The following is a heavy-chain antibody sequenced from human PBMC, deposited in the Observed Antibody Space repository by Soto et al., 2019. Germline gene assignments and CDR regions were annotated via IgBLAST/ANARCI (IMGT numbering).Heavy chain of an antibody. J-gene: IGHJ4*02. V-gene: IGHV3-53*02. D-gene: IGHD3-22*01. CDR1: GFTVSTNY. CDR2: IYSGGST. CDR3: ARRSSGYPYYFDY. Sequence: EVQLVETGGGLIQPGGSLRLSCAASGFTVSTNYMSWVRQAPGKGLEWVSLIYSGGSTYYADSVKGRFTISSDNSKNMLYLQMNSLRAEDTAVYYCARRSSGYPYYFDYWGQGTLVTVSS.